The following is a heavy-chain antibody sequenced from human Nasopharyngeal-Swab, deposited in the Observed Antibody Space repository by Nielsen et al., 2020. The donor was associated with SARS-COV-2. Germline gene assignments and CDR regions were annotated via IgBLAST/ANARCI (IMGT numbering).Heavy chain of an antibody. CDR2: IIPIFGTA. CDR1: VCTFSSYA. CDR3: ARDKGIAVHDAFDI. V-gene: IGHV1-69*06. Sequence: SVNVSCKASVCTFSSYAISWVRQAPGQGLEWMGGIIPIFGTANYAQKFQGRVKITADKSTSTDYMELSSLRSEDTAVYYCARDKGIAVHDAFDIWGQGTMVTVS. J-gene: IGHJ3*02. D-gene: IGHD6-19*01.